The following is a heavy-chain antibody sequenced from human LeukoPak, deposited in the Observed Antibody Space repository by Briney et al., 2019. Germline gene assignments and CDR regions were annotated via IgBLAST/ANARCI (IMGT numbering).Heavy chain of an antibody. CDR2: IRSDGSTI. Sequence: GGSLRLSCSASGFSFSDYDMNWIRQAPGKGLELFSYIRSDGSTIYDAASVRGRFSTSRNNAAQSLFLQMNSLRVDDTAVYYCAREGRGYYGDFDFWGQGTLVTVSS. V-gene: IGHV3-11*01. D-gene: IGHD3-22*01. CDR1: GFSFSDYD. J-gene: IGHJ4*02. CDR3: AREGRGYYGDFDF.